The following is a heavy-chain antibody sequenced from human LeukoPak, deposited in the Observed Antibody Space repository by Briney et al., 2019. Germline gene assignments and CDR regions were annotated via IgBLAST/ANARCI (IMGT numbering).Heavy chain of an antibody. D-gene: IGHD3-22*01. CDR1: GFTFSSYA. V-gene: IGHV3-23*01. J-gene: IGHJ4*02. Sequence: GGSLRLSCAASGFTFSSYAMSWVRQAPGKGLEWVSAISGSGGSTYYADSVKGRFTISRDNAKNSLYLQMNSLRAEDTAVYYCARGVPYYYDSSGPSMGYWGQGTLVTVSS. CDR3: ARGVPYYYDSSGPSMGY. CDR2: ISGSGGST.